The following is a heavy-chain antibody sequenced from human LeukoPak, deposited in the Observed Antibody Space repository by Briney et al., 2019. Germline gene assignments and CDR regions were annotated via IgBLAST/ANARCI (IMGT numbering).Heavy chain of an antibody. CDR3: ARQGYCSSTSCYRRWWFDP. CDR2: IHPSDSYT. J-gene: IGHJ5*02. Sequence: GESLKISCKGSGYSFTSYWISWVRQMPGKGLEWMGRIHPSDSYTNYSPSFQGHVTISADKSISTAYLQWSSLKASDTAMYYCARQGYCSSTSCYRRWWFDPWGQGTLVTVSS. D-gene: IGHD2-2*02. V-gene: IGHV5-10-1*01. CDR1: GYSFTSYW.